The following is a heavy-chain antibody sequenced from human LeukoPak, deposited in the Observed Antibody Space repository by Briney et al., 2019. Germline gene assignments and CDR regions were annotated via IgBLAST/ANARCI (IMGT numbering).Heavy chain of an antibody. V-gene: IGHV3-30-3*01. CDR3: ARTTPPHYYGSGSYALGY. D-gene: IGHD3-10*01. CDR2: ISYDGSNK. CDR1: GFTFSSYA. J-gene: IGHJ4*02. Sequence: PGRSLRLSCAASGFTFSSYAMHWVRQGPGKGLEWVAVISYDGSNKYYADSVKGRFTISRDNSKNTLYLQMSSLSAEDTAVYYCARTTPPHYYGSGSYALGYWGQGALVTVPS.